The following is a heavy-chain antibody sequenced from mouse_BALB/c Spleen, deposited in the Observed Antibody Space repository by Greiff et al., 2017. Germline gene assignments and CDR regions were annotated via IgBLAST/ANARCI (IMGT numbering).Heavy chain of an antibody. CDR1: GYTFTSYT. V-gene: IGHV1-4*01. D-gene: IGHD2-1*01. Sequence: LVESGAELARPGASVKMSCKASGYTFTSYTMHWVKQRPGQGLEWIGYINPSSGYTNYNQKFKDKATLTADKSSSTAYMQLSSLTSEDSAVYYCARSEGNLAWFAYWGQGTLVTVSA. CDR2: INPSSGYT. CDR3: ARSEGNLAWFAY. J-gene: IGHJ3*01.